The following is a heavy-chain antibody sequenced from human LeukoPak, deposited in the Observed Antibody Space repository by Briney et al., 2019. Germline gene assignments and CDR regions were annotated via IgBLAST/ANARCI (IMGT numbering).Heavy chain of an antibody. CDR3: ARDRKYYYHMDV. D-gene: IGHD1-14*01. CDR1: GGSISSGTYY. J-gene: IGHJ6*03. V-gene: IGHV4-39*07. Sequence: SETLSLTCTVSGGSISSGTYYWGWIRQPPGKGLEWIGSIYHSGSTYYNPSLKSRVTISVDTSKNQFSLKLSSLTAADTAVYYCARDRKYYYHMDVWGKGTTVTVSS. CDR2: IYHSGST.